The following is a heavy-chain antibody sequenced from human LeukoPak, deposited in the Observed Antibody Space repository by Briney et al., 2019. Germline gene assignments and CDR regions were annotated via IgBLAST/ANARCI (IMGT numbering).Heavy chain of an antibody. V-gene: IGHV4-39*01. J-gene: IGHJ4*02. D-gene: IGHD3-10*01. CDR2: IYYSGTT. CDR3: ARGSGSGSYYPRFDY. CDR1: GGSISSSTYY. Sequence: PSETLSLTCTVAGGSISSSTYYWGWLRQPPGKGLEWIGSIYYSGTTYCNPSLKSRVTISVDTSKNQLSLKLSSVTASHTAVYYCARGSGSGSYYPRFDYWGQGTLVTVFS.